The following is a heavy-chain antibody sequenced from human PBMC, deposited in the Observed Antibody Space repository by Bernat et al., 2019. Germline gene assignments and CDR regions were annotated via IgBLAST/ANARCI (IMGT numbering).Heavy chain of an antibody. CDR3: TTDRRDYDFWSGYRNPPYYYYYMDV. Sequence: EVQLVESGGGLVKPGGSLRLSCAASGFTFSNAWMSWVRQAPGKGLEWVGRIKSKTDGGTTDYAAPVKGRFTISRDDSKNTLYLQMNSLKTEDTAVYYCTTDRRDYDFWSGYRNPPYYYYYMDVWGKGTTVTVSS. CDR2: IKSKTDGGTT. CDR1: GFTFSNAW. D-gene: IGHD3-3*01. V-gene: IGHV3-15*01. J-gene: IGHJ6*03.